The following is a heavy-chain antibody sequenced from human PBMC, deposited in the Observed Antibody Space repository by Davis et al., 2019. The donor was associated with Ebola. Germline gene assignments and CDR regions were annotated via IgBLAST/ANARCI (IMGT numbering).Heavy chain of an antibody. J-gene: IGHJ6*02. D-gene: IGHD5-18*01. CDR1: GFTFDDYA. CDR3: AKDSLEQLSYGNYYYYGMDV. CDR2: INSDGSST. Sequence: HTGGSLRLSCAASGFTFDDYAMHWVRQAPGKGLVWVSRINSDGSSTSYADSVKGRFTISRDNAKNTLYLQMNSLRAEDTAVYYCAKDSLEQLSYGNYYYYGMDVWGQGTTVTVSS. V-gene: IGHV3-74*01.